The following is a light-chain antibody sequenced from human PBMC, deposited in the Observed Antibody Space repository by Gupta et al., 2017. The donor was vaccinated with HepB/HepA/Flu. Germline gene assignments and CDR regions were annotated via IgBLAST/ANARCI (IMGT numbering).Light chain of an antibody. CDR3: QQDGSSVWT. CDR2: GAS. J-gene: IGKJ1*01. CDR1: PSVSSSY. Sequence: EIVLTQSPGTLSLSPGESATLSCRASPSVSSSYLAWYQQKPGQAPRLLIYGASSRATGMPDRFSGSGSGTDFTLTISRLEPEDFAVYYCQQDGSSVWTFGQGTKVEIK. V-gene: IGKV3-20*01.